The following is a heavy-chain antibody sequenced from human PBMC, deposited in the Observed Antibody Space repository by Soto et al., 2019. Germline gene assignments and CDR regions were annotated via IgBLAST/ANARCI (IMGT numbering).Heavy chain of an antibody. CDR1: GFTFDDYA. D-gene: IGHD5-12*01. J-gene: IGHJ4*02. CDR2: ISWNSGSI. V-gene: IGHV3-9*01. CDR3: AKDKLRGYSGYGPVDY. Sequence: EVQLVESGGGLVQPGRSLRLSCAASGFTFDDYAMHWVRQAPGKGLEWVSGISWNSGSIGYADSVKGRFTISRDNAKNSLDLQMNSLIGEDTALYYCAKDKLRGYSGYGPVDYWGQGTLVTVSS.